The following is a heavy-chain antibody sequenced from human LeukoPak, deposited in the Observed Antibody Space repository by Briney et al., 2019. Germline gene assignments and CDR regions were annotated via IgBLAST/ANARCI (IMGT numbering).Heavy chain of an antibody. J-gene: IGHJ6*02. D-gene: IGHD5-12*01. CDR1: AFIFSGHW. V-gene: IGHV3-7*03. CDR3: ARERWDLINGIYKKYGLDV. Sequence: PGGSLRLSCEGSAFIFSGHWMNWVRQTPGKGLEWVASMKEDGSERQYVDSVKGRFSISRDNAKNSMCLQINSLRAEDTAVYYCARERWDLINGIYKKYGLDVWGQGTTVTVSS. CDR2: MKEDGSER.